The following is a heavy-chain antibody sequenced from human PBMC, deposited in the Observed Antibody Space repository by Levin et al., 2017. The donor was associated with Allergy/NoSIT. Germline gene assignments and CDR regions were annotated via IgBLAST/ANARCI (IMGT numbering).Heavy chain of an antibody. J-gene: IGHJ4*02. D-gene: IGHD3-10*01. CDR1: GYTFTSFD. CDR2: ISAHNGNT. CDR3: AASISLVRGVPKYYFDY. V-gene: IGHV1-18*01. Sequence: ASVKVSCMASGYTFTSFDISWVRQAPGQGLEWMGWISAHNGNTKYAQKIQGRVTMTTDTSTTTAYMELRSLKSDDTAVYYCAASISLVRGVPKYYFDYWGQGSLVTVSS.